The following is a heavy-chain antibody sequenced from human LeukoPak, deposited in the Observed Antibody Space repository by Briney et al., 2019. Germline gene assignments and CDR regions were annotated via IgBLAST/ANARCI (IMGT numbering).Heavy chain of an antibody. CDR2: ISAYNGNT. CDR1: GYTFTSYG. D-gene: IGHD2-2*01. CDR3: ARDDAVPAAINFDY. V-gene: IGHV1-18*01. J-gene: IGHJ4*02. Sequence: ASVKVSCKASGYTFTSYGISWVRQAPGQGLEWMGWISAYNGNTNYAQKLQGRVTMTTDTSTSTAYMDLRSLRSDDTAVYYCARDDAVPAAINFDYWGQGTLVTVSS.